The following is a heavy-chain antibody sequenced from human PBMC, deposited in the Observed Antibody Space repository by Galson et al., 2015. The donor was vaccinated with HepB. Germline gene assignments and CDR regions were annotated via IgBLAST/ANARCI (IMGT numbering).Heavy chain of an antibody. CDR3: ARESQMGDHDPDVFDI. D-gene: IGHD3-16*01. V-gene: IGHV1-46*01. CDR1: GYTFTNFY. Sequence: SVKLSCKASGYTFTNFYLHWVRQAPGEGLEWMGIVNPSGDITSYAQKFKGRVTMTRDTSTSTVYMEMRSLRSEDTAIYYCARESQMGDHDPDVFDIWGQGTMVTVSS. CDR2: VNPSGDIT. J-gene: IGHJ3*02.